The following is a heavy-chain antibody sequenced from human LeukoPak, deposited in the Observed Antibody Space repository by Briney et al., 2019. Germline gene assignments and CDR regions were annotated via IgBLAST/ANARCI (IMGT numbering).Heavy chain of an antibody. CDR3: ARQPTIFGDAFDI. D-gene: IGHD3-9*01. CDR2: IIPIFGTA. CDR1: GGTFSSYA. V-gene: IGHV1-69*05. Sequence: SVKVSCKASGGTFSSYAISWVRQAPGQGLEWMGGIIPIFGTANYAQKFQGRVTITTDESTSTAYMELSSLRSEDTAVYYCARQPTIFGDAFDIWGQGTMVTVSS. J-gene: IGHJ3*02.